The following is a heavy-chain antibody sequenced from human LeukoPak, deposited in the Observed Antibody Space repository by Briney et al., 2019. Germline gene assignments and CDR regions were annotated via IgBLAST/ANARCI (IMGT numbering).Heavy chain of an antibody. CDR3: AKAIWIQLQYYFDY. J-gene: IGHJ4*02. D-gene: IGHD5-24*01. CDR2: ISVGGGST. CDR1: GFTFSSYA. V-gene: IGHV3-23*01. Sequence: GGSLRLSCAASGFTFSSYAMSWVRQAPGKGLEWVSVISVGGGSTYYADSVKGRFTISRDNSKNTLYLQMNSLRAEDTAVYYCAKAIWIQLQYYFDYWGQGTLVTVSS.